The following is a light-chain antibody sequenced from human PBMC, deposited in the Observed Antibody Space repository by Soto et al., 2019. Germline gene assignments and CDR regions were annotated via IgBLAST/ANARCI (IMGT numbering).Light chain of an antibody. CDR1: QSVTGN. J-gene: IGKJ5*01. CDR3: QQYGSSIT. CDR2: GAS. Sequence: VMPQYPATLSVSPGERTNLACRASQSVTGNLAWYQQKPGQAPRLLIYGASSRATGIPDRFSGSGSGTDFTLAISRLEPEDFAVYYCQQYGSSITFGQGTRPEI. V-gene: IGKV3-20*01.